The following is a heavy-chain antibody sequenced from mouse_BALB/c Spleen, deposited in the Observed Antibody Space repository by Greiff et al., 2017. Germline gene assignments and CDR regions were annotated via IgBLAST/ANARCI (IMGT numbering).Heavy chain of an antibody. CDR1: GYTFTDYA. CDR2: ISTYYGDA. D-gene: IGHD2-2*01. J-gene: IGHJ1*01. Sequence: VQLQQSGAELVRPGVSVKISCKGSGYTFTDYAMHWVKQSHAKSLEWIGVISTYYGDASYNQKFKGKATMTVDKSSSTAYMELARLTSEDSAIYYCAREGLPLYFDVWGAGTTVTVSS. CDR3: AREGLPLYFDV. V-gene: IGHV1S137*01.